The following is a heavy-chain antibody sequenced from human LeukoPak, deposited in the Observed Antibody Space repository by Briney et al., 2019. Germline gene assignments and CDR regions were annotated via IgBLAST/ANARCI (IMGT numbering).Heavy chain of an antibody. D-gene: IGHD2-15*01. CDR1: GYTFTSYD. CDR3: ARLGSCSGGSCS. J-gene: IGHJ5*02. Sequence: ASVKVSCTASGYTFTSYDINWVRQAPGQGLEWMGWMNPNSGNTGYAQKFQGRVTMTRNTSISTAYMELSSLRSEDTAVYCCARLGSCSGGSCSWGQGTLVTVSS. V-gene: IGHV1-8*01. CDR2: MNPNSGNT.